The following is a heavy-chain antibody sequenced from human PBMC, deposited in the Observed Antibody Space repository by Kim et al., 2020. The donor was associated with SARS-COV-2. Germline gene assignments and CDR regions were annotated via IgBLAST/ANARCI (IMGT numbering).Heavy chain of an antibody. D-gene: IGHD1-26*01. CDR3: ARVLWELHTRTPNAFDI. CDR2: ISSSSSYI. Sequence: GGSLRLSCAASGFTFSSYSMNWVRQAPGKGLEWVSSISSSSSYIYYADSVKGRFTISRDNAKNSLYLQMNSLRAEDTAVYYCARVLWELHTRTPNAFDIWGQGTMVTVSS. J-gene: IGHJ3*02. CDR1: GFTFSSYS. V-gene: IGHV3-21*04.